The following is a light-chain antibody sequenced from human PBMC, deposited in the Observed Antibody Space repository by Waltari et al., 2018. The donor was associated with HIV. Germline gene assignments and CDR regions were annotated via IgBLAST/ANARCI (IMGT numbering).Light chain of an antibody. V-gene: IGLV1-44*01. J-gene: IGLJ2*01. Sequence: QSVLTQTPSLSGTPGQRVTIACSGGYYNIGSNTVNWYQQFPGTAPRLLIYSNKQRPSGVPDRFSGSKSGTSASLFISELQSQDEADYHCAAWDDSLHGELFGGGTKLTVL. CDR2: SNK. CDR3: AAWDDSLHGEL. CDR1: YYNIGSNT.